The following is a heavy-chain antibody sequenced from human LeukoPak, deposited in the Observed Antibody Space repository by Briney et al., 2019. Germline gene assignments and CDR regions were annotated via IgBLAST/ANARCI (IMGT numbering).Heavy chain of an antibody. J-gene: IGHJ4*02. D-gene: IGHD3-3*01. Sequence: SETLSLTCTVSGGSISSYYWSWIRQPPGKGLEWIGYIYYSGSTNYNPSLKSRVTISVDTSKNQFSLKLSSVTAADTAVYYCARGLNDFWSGYTDYWGQGTLVTVSS. CDR2: IYYSGST. CDR3: ARGLNDFWSGYTDY. CDR1: GGSISSYY. V-gene: IGHV4-59*08.